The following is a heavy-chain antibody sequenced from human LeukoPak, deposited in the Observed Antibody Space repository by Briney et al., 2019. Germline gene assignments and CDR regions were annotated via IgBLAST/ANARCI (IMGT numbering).Heavy chain of an antibody. CDR3: ARGTTVTPAMNWFDP. Sequence: GESLKISCKGSGYGFTSYWIGWVRQMPGKGLELMGIIYPGDSDTRYSPSFQGQVTISADRSISTAYLQWSSLKASDTAMYYCARGTTVTPAMNWFDPWGQGTLVTVSS. CDR2: IYPGDSDT. J-gene: IGHJ5*02. V-gene: IGHV5-51*01. D-gene: IGHD4-17*01. CDR1: GYGFTSYW.